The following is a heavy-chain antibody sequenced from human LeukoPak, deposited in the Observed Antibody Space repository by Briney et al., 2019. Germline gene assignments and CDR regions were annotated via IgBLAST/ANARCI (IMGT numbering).Heavy chain of an antibody. Sequence: HGESLKISCKGSGYNFPNYWIGWVRQMPGKGLEWMGIIYPGDSDTRYSPSFQGQVTISADKSISTAYLQWSSLKASDTAIYYCARENGDRDGFDIWGQGTMVAVSS. J-gene: IGHJ3*02. D-gene: IGHD7-27*01. CDR3: ARENGDRDGFDI. CDR2: IYPGDSDT. V-gene: IGHV5-51*01. CDR1: GYNFPNYW.